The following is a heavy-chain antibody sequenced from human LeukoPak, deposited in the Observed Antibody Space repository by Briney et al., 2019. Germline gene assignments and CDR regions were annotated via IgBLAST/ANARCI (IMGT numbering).Heavy chain of an antibody. J-gene: IGHJ4*02. CDR2: ISYDGSNK. D-gene: IGHD4-11*01. Sequence: PGRSLRLSCAASGFTFSSYAMHWVRQAPGKGLEWVAVISYDGSNKYYADSVKGRFTISRDNSKNTLYLQMNSLRAEDTAVYYCARPDYSNRQFDYWGQGTLVTVSS. CDR1: GFTFSSYA. CDR3: ARPDYSNRQFDY. V-gene: IGHV3-30-3*01.